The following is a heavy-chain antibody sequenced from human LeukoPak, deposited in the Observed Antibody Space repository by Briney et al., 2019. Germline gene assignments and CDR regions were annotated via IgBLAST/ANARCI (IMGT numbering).Heavy chain of an antibody. CDR3: AKDKGGIAVAGNFDY. CDR2: ISGSGGST. D-gene: IGHD6-19*01. CDR1: GFTFSSYA. J-gene: IGHJ4*02. Sequence: PPGGSLRLSCAASGFTFSSYAMSWVRQAPGKGLEWVSAISGSGGSTYYEDSVKGRFTISRDNSKNTLYLQMNSLRAEDTAVYYCAKDKGGIAVAGNFDYWGQGTLVTVSS. V-gene: IGHV3-23*01.